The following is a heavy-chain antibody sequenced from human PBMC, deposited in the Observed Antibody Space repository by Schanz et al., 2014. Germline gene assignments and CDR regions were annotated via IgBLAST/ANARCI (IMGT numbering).Heavy chain of an antibody. CDR2: IYSRGSS. CDR1: GASISSSNW. Sequence: QVQLQESGPGLVKPSGTLSLTCAVSGASISSSNWWSWVRQPAGKGLEWIGRIYSRGSSTYNPSLKSRVPIPIHTSNNQSSLKLNSVTAADTAVYYCARGGSVATIAPYTWFDPWGQGTLVTVSS. CDR3: ARGGSVATIAPYTWFDP. J-gene: IGHJ5*02. D-gene: IGHD5-12*01. V-gene: IGHV4-4*02.